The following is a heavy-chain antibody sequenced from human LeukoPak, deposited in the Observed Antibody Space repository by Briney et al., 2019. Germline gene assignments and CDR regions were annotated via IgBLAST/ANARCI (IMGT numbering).Heavy chain of an antibody. J-gene: IGHJ4*02. CDR1: GFTFSSYG. CDR2: ISYDGSNR. Sequence: GVSLRLSCAASGFTFSSYGLHWVRQAPGKGLEWVAVISYDGSNRYYADSVKGRFTISRDNSKNTLYLQMNSLKTEDTAVYYCAKEDTSRFDYWGQGTLVTVSS. V-gene: IGHV3-30*18. D-gene: IGHD5-18*01. CDR3: AKEDTSRFDY.